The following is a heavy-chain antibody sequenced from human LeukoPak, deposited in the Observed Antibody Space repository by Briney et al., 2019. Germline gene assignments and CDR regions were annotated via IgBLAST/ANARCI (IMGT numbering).Heavy chain of an antibody. CDR3: ARDGRTTPGGFDY. CDR1: GGSISSGGYY. Sequence: PSQTLSLTCTVSGGSISSGGYYWSWIRQHPGKGLEWIGYIHYSGSTYYNPSLKSRVTISVDTSKNQFSLKLSSVTAADTAVYYCARDGRTTPGGFDYWGQGTLVTVSS. CDR2: IHYSGST. D-gene: IGHD2/OR15-2a*01. J-gene: IGHJ4*02. V-gene: IGHV4-31*03.